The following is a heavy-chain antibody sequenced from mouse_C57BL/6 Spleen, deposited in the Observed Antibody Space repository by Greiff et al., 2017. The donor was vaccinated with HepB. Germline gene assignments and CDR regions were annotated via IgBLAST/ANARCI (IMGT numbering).Heavy chain of an antibody. CDR1: GYTFTSYW. Sequence: QVQLQQPGAELVRPGSSVKLSCKASGYTFTSYWMDWVKQRPGQGLEWIGNIYPSDSETHYNQKFKDKATLTVDKSSSTAYMQLSSLTSEDSAVYYCARELLYYFDYWGQGTTLTVSS. V-gene: IGHV1-61*01. CDR2: IYPSDSET. J-gene: IGHJ2*01. CDR3: ARELLYYFDY. D-gene: IGHD1-1*01.